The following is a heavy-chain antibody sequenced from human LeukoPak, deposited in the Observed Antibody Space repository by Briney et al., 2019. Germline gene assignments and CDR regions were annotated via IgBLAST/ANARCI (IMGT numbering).Heavy chain of an antibody. V-gene: IGHV3-33*01. CDR3: ARDLSFGSLDF. D-gene: IGHD1-26*01. Sequence: GGSLRLSCAASGVSLSTHGMHWVRQAPGKGLEWVAGMWYDGSREDYADSVKGRFTISGDMSKNTLNLQMNSLRVEDTAMFYCARDLSFGSLDFRGQGTLVTVSS. J-gene: IGHJ4*02. CDR1: GVSLSTHG. CDR2: MWYDGSRE.